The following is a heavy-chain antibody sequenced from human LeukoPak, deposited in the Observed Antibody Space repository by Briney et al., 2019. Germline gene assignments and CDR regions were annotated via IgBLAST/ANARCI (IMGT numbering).Heavy chain of an antibody. CDR3: ARARYSNSWYAVDI. CDR2: IYHTGSN. Sequence: SETLSLTCIVPGGSISSYYWSWIRQPPGKGLEWIGYIYHTGSNNYSPSLKSRVTMSVDTSKNQFSLKLSSVTDADTAVYYCARARYSNSWYAVDIWGQGTMVTVSS. J-gene: IGHJ3*02. V-gene: IGHV4-59*08. D-gene: IGHD6-13*01. CDR1: GGSISSYY.